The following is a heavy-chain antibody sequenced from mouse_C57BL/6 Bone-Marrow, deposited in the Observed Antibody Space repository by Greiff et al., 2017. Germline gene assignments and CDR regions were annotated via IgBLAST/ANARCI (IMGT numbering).Heavy chain of an antibody. CDR3: ARQTGYGSSLYAMDY. Sequence: DVMLVESGGGLVKPGGSLKLSCAASGFTFSSYTMSWVRQTPEKRLEWVATISGGGGNTYYPDSVKGRFTISRDNAKNTLYLQMSSLRSEDTALYYCARQTGYGSSLYAMDYWGQGTSVTVSS. D-gene: IGHD1-1*01. J-gene: IGHJ4*01. CDR1: GFTFSSYT. CDR2: ISGGGGNT. V-gene: IGHV5-9*01.